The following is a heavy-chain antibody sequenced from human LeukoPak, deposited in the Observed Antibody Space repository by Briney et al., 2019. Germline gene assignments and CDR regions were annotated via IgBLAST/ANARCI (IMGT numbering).Heavy chain of an antibody. J-gene: IGHJ4*02. D-gene: IGHD3-3*01. CDR2: IYHSGST. Sequence: PSETLSLTCAVSGYSISSGYYWGWIRQPPGKGLEWIGSIYHSGSTYYNPSLKSRVTISVDTSKNQFSLKLSSVTAADTAVYYCARSGYYPFDYWGRGTLVTVSS. V-gene: IGHV4-38-2*01. CDR3: ARSGYYPFDY. CDR1: GYSISSGYY.